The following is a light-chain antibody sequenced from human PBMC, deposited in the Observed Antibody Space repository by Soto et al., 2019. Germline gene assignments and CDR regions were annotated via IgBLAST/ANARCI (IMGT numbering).Light chain of an antibody. Sequence: DIQMTQSPSSVSASVGDRVTITCRASQDIRSWLAWHQQKPGKAPKLLIYAASSLQSVVPSRFSGSGSGTHFTLTISSLKTEDFATYYCQQTNSFPITFGQGTRLDIK. CDR2: AAS. V-gene: IGKV1D-12*01. CDR3: QQTNSFPIT. J-gene: IGKJ5*01. CDR1: QDIRSW.